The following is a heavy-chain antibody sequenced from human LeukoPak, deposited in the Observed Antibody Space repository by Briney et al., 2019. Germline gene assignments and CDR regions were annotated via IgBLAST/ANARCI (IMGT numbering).Heavy chain of an antibody. CDR1: GFTFSSYW. J-gene: IGHJ4*02. CDR2: IKQDGSEK. D-gene: IGHD2-15*01. CDR3: ARPKCGGSCYRTQPYYFDY. Sequence: PGGSLRLSCAASGFTFSSYWMSWVRQAPGKGLEWVANIKQDGSEKYYVDSVKGRFTISRYNAKNSLYLQMNSLRAEDTAVYYCARPKCGGSCYRTQPYYFDYWGQGTLVTVSS. V-gene: IGHV3-7*01.